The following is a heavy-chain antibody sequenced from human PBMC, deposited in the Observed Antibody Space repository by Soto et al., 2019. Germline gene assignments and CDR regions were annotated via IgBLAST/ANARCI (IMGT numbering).Heavy chain of an antibody. Sequence: QVQLVQSGAEEKKPGASVKVSCKASGYTFTSYAMHWVRQAPGQRLEWMGWINAGNGNTKYSQKFQGRVTITRDTSANAASIKLSNLRPEHTAVYHCARGSRYYYSRDYWGQGTLVTVSS. CDR1: GYTFTSYA. CDR2: INAGNGNT. CDR3: ARGSRYYYSRDY. J-gene: IGHJ4*02. D-gene: IGHD3-22*01. V-gene: IGHV1-3*05.